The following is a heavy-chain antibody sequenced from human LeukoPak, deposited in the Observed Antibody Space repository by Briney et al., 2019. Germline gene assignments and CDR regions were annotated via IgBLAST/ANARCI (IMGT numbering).Heavy chain of an antibody. Sequence: SETLSLTCTASGXSISSGEDYWSWIRQHPGMGLEWIGYIYYSGSTYYNPSLKSRVTISVDTSKNQFSLKLSSVTAADTAVYYCARDRIAGRWFDPWGQGTLVTVSS. CDR2: IYYSGST. D-gene: IGHD6-13*01. CDR3: ARDRIAGRWFDP. J-gene: IGHJ5*02. CDR1: GXSISSGEDY. V-gene: IGHV4-31*03.